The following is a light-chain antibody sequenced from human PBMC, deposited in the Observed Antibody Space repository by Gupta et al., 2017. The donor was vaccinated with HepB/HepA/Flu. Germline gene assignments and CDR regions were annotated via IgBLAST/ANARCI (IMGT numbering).Light chain of an antibody. V-gene: IGLV3-1*01. J-gene: IGLJ2*01. CDR2: QDS. CDR1: KLGDKY. CDR3: QAWDSSTVV. Sequence: SYKLSQPPSVFVSPGQTASITCSGDKLGDKYVCWYQQKAGQSPVLVIFQDSSRPSGISERFSGSTSGNTATLTISGTQAVDEADYYCQAWDSSTVVLGGGTRLTVL.